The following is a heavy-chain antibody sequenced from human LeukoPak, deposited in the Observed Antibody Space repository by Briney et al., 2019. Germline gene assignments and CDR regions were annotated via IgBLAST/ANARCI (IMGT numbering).Heavy chain of an antibody. CDR2: FDPEDGEA. D-gene: IGHD2-21*01. Sequence: ASVKVSCKVSGYTLTELSMHWVRQAPGKGLEWMGGFDPEDGEAIYAQKFQGRVTMTEDTSTDTAYMELSSLRSEDTAVYYCATEGEIPRCFDYWGQGTLVTVSS. V-gene: IGHV1-24*01. CDR3: ATEGEIPRCFDY. J-gene: IGHJ4*02. CDR1: GYTLTELS.